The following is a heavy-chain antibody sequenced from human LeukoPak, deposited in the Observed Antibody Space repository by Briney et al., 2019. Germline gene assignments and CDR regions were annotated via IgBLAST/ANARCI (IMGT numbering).Heavy chain of an antibody. Sequence: GGSLRLSCAASGFTFSSYGMSWVRQAPGKGLEWVSAISGSGGSTYYADSVKGRFTISRDNSKNTLYLQMNSLRAEDTAVYYCAKDPWGIVVVTADWFDPWGQGTLVTVSS. V-gene: IGHV3-23*01. CDR2: ISGSGGST. CDR3: AKDPWGIVVVTADWFDP. J-gene: IGHJ5*02. CDR1: GFTFSSYG. D-gene: IGHD2-21*02.